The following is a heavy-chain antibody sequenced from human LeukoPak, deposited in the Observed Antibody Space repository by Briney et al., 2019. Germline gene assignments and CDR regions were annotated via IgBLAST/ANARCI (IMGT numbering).Heavy chain of an antibody. Sequence: SQTLSLTCAVSGGSISIGGYSWSWIRQPPGKGLEWIGYIYHSGRTYYKPSLKSRVTISVDRSKNQFSLKPSSVTAADTAVYYCARAPGGSYCSSTSCQVARYRFDPWGQGTLVTVSS. CDR1: GGSISIGGYS. CDR3: ARAPGGSYCSSTSCQVARYRFDP. CDR2: IYHSGRT. V-gene: IGHV4-30-2*01. D-gene: IGHD2-2*01. J-gene: IGHJ5*02.